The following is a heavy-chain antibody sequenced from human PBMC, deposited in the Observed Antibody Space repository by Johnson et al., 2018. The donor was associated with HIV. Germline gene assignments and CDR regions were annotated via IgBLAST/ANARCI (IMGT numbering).Heavy chain of an antibody. D-gene: IGHD2-8*01. CDR2: IRYDGSNK. Sequence: QVQLVESGGGVVQPGGSLRLSCAASGFTFSSYGMHWVRQAPGKGLEWVAFIRYDGSNKYYAESVKGRFTISRDNSKKTLYLQMNSLRTEDTAIYYCARGSLTDDSFADWGQGTMVLVS. J-gene: IGHJ3*01. CDR1: GFTFSSYG. CDR3: ARGSLTDDSFAD. V-gene: IGHV3-30*02.